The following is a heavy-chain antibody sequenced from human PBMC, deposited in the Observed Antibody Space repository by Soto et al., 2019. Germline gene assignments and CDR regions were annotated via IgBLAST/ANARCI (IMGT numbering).Heavy chain of an antibody. J-gene: IGHJ5*02. V-gene: IGHV3-33*01. D-gene: IGHD3-10*01. CDR1: GFTFSSYG. CDR3: ARETFRGVIRTGLNWFDP. CDR2: IWYDGSNK. Sequence: GGSLRLSCAASGFTFSSYGMHWVRQAPGKGLEWVAVIWYDGSNKYYADSVKGRFTISRDNSKNTLYLQMNSLRAEDTAVYYCARETFRGVIRTGLNWFDPWGQGTLVTVSS.